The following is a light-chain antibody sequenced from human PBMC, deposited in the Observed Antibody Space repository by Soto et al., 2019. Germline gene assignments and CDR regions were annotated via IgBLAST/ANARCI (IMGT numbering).Light chain of an antibody. CDR3: SSFTSTSTRL. J-gene: IGLJ1*01. Sequence: ALTQPASVSGSPGQSITISCTGTSSDIGSYDYVPWYQQHPGKAPNLIIYEVTDRPSGVSNRFSGSKSGNTASLTISGLQAEDEADYYCSSFTSTSTRLFGSGTKVTVL. CDR1: SSDIGSYDY. V-gene: IGLV2-14*01. CDR2: EVT.